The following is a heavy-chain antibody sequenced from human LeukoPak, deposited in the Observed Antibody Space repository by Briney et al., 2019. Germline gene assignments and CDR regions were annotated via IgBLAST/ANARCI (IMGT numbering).Heavy chain of an antibody. D-gene: IGHD3-16*01. CDR2: ISYSGST. CDR3: ARGGQLWPRDDY. V-gene: IGHV4-59*01. J-gene: IGHJ4*02. Sequence: SETLSLTCAVYGGSFSSYYWSWIRQPPGKGLEWIGYISYSGSTNYNPSLKSRVTISADTSKNQSSLKLSSVTAADTAVYYCARGGQLWPRDDYWGQGTLVTVSS. CDR1: GGSFSSYY.